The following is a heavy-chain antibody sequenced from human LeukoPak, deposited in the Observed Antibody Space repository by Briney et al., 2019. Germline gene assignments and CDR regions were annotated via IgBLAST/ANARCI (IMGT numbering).Heavy chain of an antibody. CDR2: INHSGST. CDR3: ARAGGRVPAAKTYFDY. Sequence: SETLSLTCAVYGGSFSGYYWSWIRQPPGKGLEWIGEINHSGSTNYNPSLKSRVTISVDTSKNQLSLKLSSVTAADTAVYYCARAGGRVPAAKTYFDYWGQGTLVTVSS. J-gene: IGHJ4*02. D-gene: IGHD2-2*01. V-gene: IGHV4-34*01. CDR1: GGSFSGYY.